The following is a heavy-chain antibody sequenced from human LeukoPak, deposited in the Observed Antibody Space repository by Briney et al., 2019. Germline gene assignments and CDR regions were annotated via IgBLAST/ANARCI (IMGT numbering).Heavy chain of an antibody. Sequence: PGGSLRLSCAASGFPFSTYWMSWVRQAPGKGLEWVANINQDGTEKYYVDSMKGRFTISRDYAKNSLYLQMNSLRVEDTAVYYCAKVAKYYYGPETYYFFEQWGQGTPVTASS. CDR1: GFPFSTYW. D-gene: IGHD3-10*01. CDR2: INQDGTEK. CDR3: AKVAKYYYGPETYYFFEQ. J-gene: IGHJ4*02. V-gene: IGHV3-7*01.